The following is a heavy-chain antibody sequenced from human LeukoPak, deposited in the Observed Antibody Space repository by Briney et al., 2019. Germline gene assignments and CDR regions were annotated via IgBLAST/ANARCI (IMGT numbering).Heavy chain of an antibody. J-gene: IGHJ1*01. Sequence: GGSLRLSCAASGFTFSSYSMNWVRQAPGKGLEWVSYISSSSSTIYYADSVKGRFTISRDNAKNSLYLQMNSLRDEDTAVYYCATQQLALLQYFQHWGQGTLVTVSS. CDR1: GFTFSSYS. D-gene: IGHD6-13*01. CDR2: ISSSSSTI. V-gene: IGHV3-48*02. CDR3: ATQQLALLQYFQH.